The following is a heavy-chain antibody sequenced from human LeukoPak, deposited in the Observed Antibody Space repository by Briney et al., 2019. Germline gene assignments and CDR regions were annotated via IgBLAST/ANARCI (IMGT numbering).Heavy chain of an antibody. D-gene: IGHD5-24*01. Sequence: GGSLRLSCAASGFTFSDYYMSWIRQAPGKGLEWVSYISSSGSTIYYADSVKGRFTISRDNAKNSLYLQMNSLRAEDTAVYYCARDLADGYNSFDYWGQGTLVTVSS. V-gene: IGHV3-11*04. CDR1: GFTFSDYY. J-gene: IGHJ4*02. CDR3: ARDLADGYNSFDY. CDR2: ISSSGSTI.